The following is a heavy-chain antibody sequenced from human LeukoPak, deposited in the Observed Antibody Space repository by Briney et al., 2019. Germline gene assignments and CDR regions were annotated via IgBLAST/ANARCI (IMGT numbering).Heavy chain of an antibody. CDR1: GYSFTSYG. Sequence: ASVKVSCKASGYSFTSYGISWVRQAPGQGLEWMGRINPRDGETSFAQKFQGRVTMTSDMSISTAYMELSGLRYDDTAVYYCGRDWELRFHQGGLDYWGQGALVTVSS. V-gene: IGHV1-18*01. D-gene: IGHD3-3*01. CDR2: INPRDGET. CDR3: GRDWELRFHQGGLDY. J-gene: IGHJ4*02.